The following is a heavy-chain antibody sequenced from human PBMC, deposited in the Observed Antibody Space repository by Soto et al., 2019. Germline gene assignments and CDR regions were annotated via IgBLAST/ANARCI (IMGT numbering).Heavy chain of an antibody. CDR3: ARAVYDIPDQDWFDP. CDR2: MNPNSGNT. D-gene: IGHD3-9*01. J-gene: IGHJ5*02. CDR1: GGTFISYA. Sequence: ASMKVSCKASGGTFISYAINWVRQATGQGLEWMGWMNPNSGNTGYAQKFQGRVTMTRNTSISTAYMELSSLRSEDTAVYYCARAVYDIPDQDWFDPWGQGTLVTVSS. V-gene: IGHV1-8*02.